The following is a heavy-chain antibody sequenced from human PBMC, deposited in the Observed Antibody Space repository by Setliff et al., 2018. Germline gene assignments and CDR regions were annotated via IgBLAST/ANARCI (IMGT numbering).Heavy chain of an antibody. CDR1: GFTFSSYA. J-gene: IGHJ4*02. CDR3: ARDSPPGGGYLY. D-gene: IGHD2-15*01. V-gene: IGHV3-30*01. CDR2: ISYDGSNK. Sequence: PGGSLRLSCAASGFTFSSYAMHWVRQAPGKGLEWVAVISYDGSNKYYADSVKGRFTISRDNSKNTMYLRMNSLRTEDTAVYYCARDSPPGGGYLYWGQGTLVTVSS.